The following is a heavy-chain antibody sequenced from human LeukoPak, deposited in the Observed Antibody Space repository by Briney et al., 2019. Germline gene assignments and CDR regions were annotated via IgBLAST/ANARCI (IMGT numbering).Heavy chain of an antibody. V-gene: IGHV3-66*04. D-gene: IGHD3-3*01. Sequence: GGSLRLSCAASGFPFSNNYMTWVRQAPGKGLEWVSVIYSGDRTNYADSVKGRFTISRDNSKNTLFFQMNSLRAEDTAVYYCARLTSGNGLDVWGQGTTVTVSS. J-gene: IGHJ6*02. CDR3: ARLTSGNGLDV. CDR1: GFPFSNNY. CDR2: IYSGDRT.